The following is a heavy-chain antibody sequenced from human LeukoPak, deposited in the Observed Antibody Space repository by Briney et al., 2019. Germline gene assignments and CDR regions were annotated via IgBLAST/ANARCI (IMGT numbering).Heavy chain of an antibody. Sequence: PSETLSLTCTVSGGSISSSSYYWGWIRQPPGKGLEWIGSIYYSGSTYYNPSLKSRVTISVDTSKNQFSLKLSSVTAADTAVYYCARTYYDFKVDPWGQGTLVTVSS. V-gene: IGHV4-39*07. D-gene: IGHD3-3*01. CDR1: GGSISSSSYY. CDR2: IYYSGST. CDR3: ARTYYDFKVDP. J-gene: IGHJ5*02.